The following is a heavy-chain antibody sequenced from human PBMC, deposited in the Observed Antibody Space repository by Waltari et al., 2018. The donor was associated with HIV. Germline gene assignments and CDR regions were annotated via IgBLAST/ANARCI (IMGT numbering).Heavy chain of an antibody. D-gene: IGHD2-21*01. Sequence: EVHLEQSGAEVKKPGESLKISCKASGYTFTSYWIGWVRQMPGKGLEWMGIIYPGDSDTRYSPSFQGQVTISADKSITTVYLQWSTLEASDTAIYYCARHVRVLQPTVAIGGMDVWGQGTSVTVSS. J-gene: IGHJ6*02. CDR1: GYTFTSYW. CDR2: IYPGDSDT. CDR3: ARHVRVLQPTVAIGGMDV. V-gene: IGHV5-51*01.